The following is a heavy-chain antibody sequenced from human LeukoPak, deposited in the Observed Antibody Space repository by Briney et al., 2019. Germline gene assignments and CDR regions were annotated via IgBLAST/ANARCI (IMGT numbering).Heavy chain of an antibody. V-gene: IGHV4-30-2*01. J-gene: IGHJ4*02. Sequence: SETLSLTCIVSGGSISSAGSSWTWIRQPPGKALEWIGYIYHDGTFNYTPSLRSRVTISLDRTKNQFSLKLTSVTAADTAVYYCARGSFGIPGAADHWGRGTLVTVSS. D-gene: IGHD6-13*01. CDR2: IYHDGTF. CDR1: GGSISSAGSS. CDR3: ARGSFGIPGAADH.